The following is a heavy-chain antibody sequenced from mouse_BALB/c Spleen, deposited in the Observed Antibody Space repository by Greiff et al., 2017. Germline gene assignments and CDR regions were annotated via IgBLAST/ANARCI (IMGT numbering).Heavy chain of an antibody. CDR2: IWSGGST. Sequence: VQLVESGPGLVQPSQSLSITCTVSGFSLTSYGVHWVRQSPGKGLEWLGVIWSGGSTDYNAAFISRLSISKDNSKSQVFLKMNSLQTDDTARYYCARDYPFAYWGQGTLVTVSA. V-gene: IGHV2-2*01. J-gene: IGHJ3*01. D-gene: IGHD2-4*01. CDR1: GFSLTSYG. CDR3: ARDYPFAY.